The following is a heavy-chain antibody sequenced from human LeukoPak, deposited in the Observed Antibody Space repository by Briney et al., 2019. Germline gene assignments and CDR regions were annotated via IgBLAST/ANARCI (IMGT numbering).Heavy chain of an antibody. CDR2: IKQDGSEK. D-gene: IGHD3-10*01. Sequence: PGGSLRLSCAASGFTFSSYWMSWVRQAPGKGLEWVANIKQDGSEKYYVDSVKGRFTISRDNAKNSLYLQMNSLRAEGTAVYYCARDRGFGELLRDYYYGMDVWGQGTMVTVSS. J-gene: IGHJ6*02. CDR3: ARDRGFGELLRDYYYGMDV. V-gene: IGHV3-7*01. CDR1: GFTFSSYW.